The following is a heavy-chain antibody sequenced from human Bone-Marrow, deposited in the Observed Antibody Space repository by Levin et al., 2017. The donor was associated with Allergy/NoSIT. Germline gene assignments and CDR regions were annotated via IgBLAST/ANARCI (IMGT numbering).Heavy chain of an antibody. D-gene: IGHD3-10*01. CDR3: ARRAPYASGSFYDY. J-gene: IGHJ4*02. CDR1: GDSVSTYY. Sequence: SPTLSLTCTVSGDSVSTYYWSWIRQPPGKELEWIAYIYYSGNTNYNPSLKSRVTISLDTARNQISLKLTSVAAADTAVYYCARRAPYASGSFYDYWGQGTLVTVSS. V-gene: IGHV4-59*08. CDR2: IYYSGNT.